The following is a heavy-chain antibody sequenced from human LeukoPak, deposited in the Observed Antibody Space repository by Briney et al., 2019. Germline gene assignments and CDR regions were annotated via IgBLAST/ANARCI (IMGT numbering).Heavy chain of an antibody. Sequence: PSETLSLTCTVSGASVSSHYWSWIRQPAGKGLEWIGRIYTIGSTNYNPSLKSRVTMSVDTSKNQFSLRLSSVSAADTALYYCTRDNGGDWYAFDIWGRGTVVTVSS. D-gene: IGHD2-21*02. J-gene: IGHJ3*02. CDR3: TRDNGGDWYAFDI. V-gene: IGHV4-4*07. CDR1: GASVSSHY. CDR2: IYTIGST.